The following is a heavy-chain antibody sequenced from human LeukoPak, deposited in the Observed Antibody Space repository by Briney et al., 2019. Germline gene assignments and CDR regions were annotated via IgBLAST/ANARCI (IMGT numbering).Heavy chain of an antibody. CDR3: ARKVVRGVICWFDA. Sequence: SQTLSLTCTVSGGSISSGEYYWSWIRQPPGKGLEWIGYFSYTGSTYYNPSVKSRVSISVDTSKNQFSLKLTSVTAADTAVYSCARKVVRGVICWFDAWGQGTLVTVSS. J-gene: IGHJ5*02. CDR1: GGSISSGEYY. CDR2: FSYTGST. D-gene: IGHD3-10*01. V-gene: IGHV4-30-4*01.